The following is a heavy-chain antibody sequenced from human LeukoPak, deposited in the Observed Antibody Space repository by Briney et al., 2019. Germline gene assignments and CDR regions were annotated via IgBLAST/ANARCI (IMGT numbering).Heavy chain of an antibody. Sequence: GGSLRLSCTVSGFTVSSNSMSWVRQAPGKGLEWVSFIYSGGNTHNSDSVKGRFTISRDNSKSTLYLQMNSLRAEDTAVYYCARRAGDYSHPYDYWGQATLVTVSS. CDR1: GFTVSSNS. D-gene: IGHD3-22*01. CDR3: ARRAGDYSHPYDY. CDR2: IYSGGNT. V-gene: IGHV3-53*01. J-gene: IGHJ4*02.